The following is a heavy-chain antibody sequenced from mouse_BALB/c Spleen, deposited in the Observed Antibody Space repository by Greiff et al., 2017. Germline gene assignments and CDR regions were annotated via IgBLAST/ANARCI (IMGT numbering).Heavy chain of an antibody. D-gene: IGHD2-1*01. Sequence: QVQLKESGAELVRPGTSVKVSCKASGYAFTNYLIEWVKQRPGQGLEWIGVINPGSGGTNYNEKFKGKATLTADKSSSTAYMQLSSLTSDDSAVYFCARSKDYGNHFDYWGQGTTLTVSS. CDR3: ARSKDYGNHFDY. J-gene: IGHJ2*01. CDR1: GYAFTNYL. V-gene: IGHV1-54*01. CDR2: INPGSGGT.